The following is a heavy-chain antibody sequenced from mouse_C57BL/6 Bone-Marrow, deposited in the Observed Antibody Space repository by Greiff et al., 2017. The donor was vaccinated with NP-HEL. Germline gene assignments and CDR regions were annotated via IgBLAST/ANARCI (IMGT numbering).Heavy chain of an antibody. J-gene: IGHJ3*01. V-gene: IGHV1-7*01. Sequence: QVQLQQSGADLAKPGASVTLSCTASGYSFTSYWMPWVFLRPGPGLEWIGYINPSCGSTKYNQKFKDKATLTAYKSVSTAYMQLSSLTYEDSAVYYCARDKRFAYWGKGTLVTVSA. CDR1: GYSFTSYW. CDR3: ARDKRFAY. CDR2: INPSCGST.